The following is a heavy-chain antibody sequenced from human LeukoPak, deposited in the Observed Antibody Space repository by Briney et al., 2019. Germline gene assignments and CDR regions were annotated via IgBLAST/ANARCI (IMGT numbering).Heavy chain of an antibody. CDR2: INPDNGGT. CDR3: ARDRAMATVGAVDM. CDR1: GYTFTGYY. Sequence: GASVKVSCQASGYTFTGYYIEWLRQAPGQGLEWMGWINPDNGGTSYAENFRGRVTMTRDTSISTAYMELSRLKSDDTAVYYCARDRAMATVGAVDMWGQGTMVTVSS. D-gene: IGHD5-24*01. V-gene: IGHV1-2*02. J-gene: IGHJ3*02.